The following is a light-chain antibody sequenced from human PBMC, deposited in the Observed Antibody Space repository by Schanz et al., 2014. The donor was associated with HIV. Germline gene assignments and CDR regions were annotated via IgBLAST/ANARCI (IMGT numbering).Light chain of an antibody. CDR1: SSDVGDYNY. J-gene: IGLJ2*01. V-gene: IGLV2-11*01. CDR3: SSKATGGRAPFV. Sequence: QSALTQPRSVSGSPGQSVTISCTGTSSDVGDYNYVSWYQQHPGKAPKLMIFDVTERPSGVPDRLSGSKSGNTASLTISGLQAEDEADYYCSSKATGGRAPFVFGGGTKLTVL. CDR2: DVT.